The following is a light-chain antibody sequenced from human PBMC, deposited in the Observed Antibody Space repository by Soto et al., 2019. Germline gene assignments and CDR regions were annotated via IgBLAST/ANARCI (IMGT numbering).Light chain of an antibody. Sequence: EIVLTQSPGTLSLSPGERGTLSCRASQSVSSSYLAWYQQKPGQAPRLLIDGASSRATGVPDRFSGTGSGTDFTLTISRLEPEDFAVFYCQQYGSSPITFGQGTRLEIK. V-gene: IGKV3-20*01. CDR1: QSVSSSY. CDR3: QQYGSSPIT. CDR2: GAS. J-gene: IGKJ5*01.